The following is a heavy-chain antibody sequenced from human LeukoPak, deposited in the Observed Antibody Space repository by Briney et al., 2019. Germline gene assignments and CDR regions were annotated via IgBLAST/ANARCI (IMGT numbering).Heavy chain of an antibody. D-gene: IGHD6-13*01. CDR2: MYHSGSS. CDR3: ARGRGQQLVQLGAYYYYMDV. V-gene: IGHV4-4*02. J-gene: IGHJ6*03. Sequence: SETLSLTCGVSGASISSTNWWSWVRQPPGKGLEWIGEMYHSGSSNYNPSLKSRVTISVDKSKNQFSLKLSSVTAADTAVYYCARGRGQQLVQLGAYYYYMDVWGKGTTVTVSS. CDR1: GASISSTNW.